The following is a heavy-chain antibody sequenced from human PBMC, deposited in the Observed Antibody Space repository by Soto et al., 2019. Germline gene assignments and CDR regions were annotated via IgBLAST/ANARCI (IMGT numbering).Heavy chain of an antibody. Sequence: GGSLRLSCAASGFTFNTFNMNWVRQASGKGLEWVSRINADGTSTSYADSVKGRFTISRDNAKNTLYLHVNSLRAEDTAVFYCVKVLARGVGVPRFYFDSWGQGALGTVSS. J-gene: IGHJ4*02. V-gene: IGHV3-74*01. D-gene: IGHD2-2*01. CDR1: GFTFNTFN. CDR3: VKVLARGVGVPRFYFDS. CDR2: INADGTST.